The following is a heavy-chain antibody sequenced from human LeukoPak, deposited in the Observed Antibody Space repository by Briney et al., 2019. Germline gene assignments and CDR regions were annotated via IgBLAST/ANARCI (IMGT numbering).Heavy chain of an antibody. Sequence: GGSLRLSCAASGFTFSNYAMSWVRQAPGKGLEWVSAISGNGDITYYTDSVKGRFTFSRDNSKNTLYLQMNSLRAEDTAIYYCAKVTGGDMITYGGLDYWGQGTLVTVSS. CDR3: AKVTGGDMITYGGLDY. CDR1: GFTFSNYA. CDR2: ISGNGDIT. J-gene: IGHJ4*02. D-gene: IGHD3-16*01. V-gene: IGHV3-23*01.